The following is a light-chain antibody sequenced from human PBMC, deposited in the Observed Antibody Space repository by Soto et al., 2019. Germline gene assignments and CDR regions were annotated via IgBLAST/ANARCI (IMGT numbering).Light chain of an antibody. CDR1: NIGSKN. CDR2: RDY. V-gene: IGLV3-9*01. CDR3: QVWDSSTHVV. Sequence: SYELTQPLSVSVALGQTARITCGGNNIGSKNVHWYQQKPGQAPVLVIYRDYNRPSGIPERFSGSNSVNTATLSISRAQSGDEADYYCQVWDSSTHVVFGGGTKLTV. J-gene: IGLJ2*01.